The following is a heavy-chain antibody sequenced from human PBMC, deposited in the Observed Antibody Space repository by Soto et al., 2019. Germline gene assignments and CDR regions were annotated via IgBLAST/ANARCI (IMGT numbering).Heavy chain of an antibody. CDR3: TREDRYYDYVWGSYLTDAFDI. D-gene: IGHD3-16*02. V-gene: IGHV3-49*03. CDR1: GFTFGDYA. J-gene: IGHJ3*02. Sequence: PGGSLRLSCTASGFTFGDYAMSWFRQAPGKGLEWVGSIRSKAYGGTTEYAASVKGRFTISRDDSKSIAYLQMNSLKTEDTAVYYCTREDRYYDYVWGSYLTDAFDIWGQGTMVTVSS. CDR2: IRSKAYGGTT.